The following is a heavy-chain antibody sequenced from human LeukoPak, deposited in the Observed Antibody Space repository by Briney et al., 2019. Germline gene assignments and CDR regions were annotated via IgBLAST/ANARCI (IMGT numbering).Heavy chain of an antibody. D-gene: IGHD3-10*01. CDR1: GFTFSSYE. V-gene: IGHV3-48*03. CDR3: ARDPPETYYYGSGSYYLPRGYYFGMDV. Sequence: GGSLRLSCAASGFTFSSYEMNWVRQAPGKGLEWVSYISSGGSTIYYADSVKGRFTISRDNAKNSLYLQLNSLRAEDTAVYYCARDPPETYYYGSGSYYLPRGYYFGMDVWGQGTTVTVSS. CDR2: ISSGGSTI. J-gene: IGHJ6*02.